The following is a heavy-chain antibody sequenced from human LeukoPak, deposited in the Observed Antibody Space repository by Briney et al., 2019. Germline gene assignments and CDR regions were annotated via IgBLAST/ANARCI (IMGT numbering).Heavy chain of an antibody. V-gene: IGHV4-59*08. J-gene: IGHJ4*02. D-gene: IGHD1-26*01. CDR2: IYYTGST. CDR3: ARYEETYSGTYRFDY. Sequence: SETLSLTCTVSGGSISNYYWSWLRQPPGKGLEWIGYIYYTGSTNYNPSLKSRVTISLDTSRRQFSLQLRSVTAADTAVYYCARYEETYSGTYRFDYWGQGTLVTVSS. CDR1: GGSISNYY.